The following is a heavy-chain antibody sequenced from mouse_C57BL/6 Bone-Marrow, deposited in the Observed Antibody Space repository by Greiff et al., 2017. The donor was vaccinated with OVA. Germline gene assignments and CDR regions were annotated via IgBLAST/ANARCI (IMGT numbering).Heavy chain of an antibody. CDR1: GFTFSSYA. CDR2: ISDGGSYT. J-gene: IGHJ4*01. D-gene: IGHD2-2*01. V-gene: IGHV5-4*01. Sequence: EVQRVESGGGLVKPGGSLKLSCAASGFTFSSYAMSWVRQTPEKRLEWVATISDGGSYTYYPDNVKGRFTISRDDAKNNLYLQMSHLKSEDTAMYYCARDRLRPYAMDYWGQGTSVTVSS. CDR3: ARDRLRPYAMDY.